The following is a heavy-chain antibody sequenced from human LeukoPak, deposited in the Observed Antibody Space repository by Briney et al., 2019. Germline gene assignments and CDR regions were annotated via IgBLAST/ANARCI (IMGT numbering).Heavy chain of an antibody. CDR1: GFTFSSYG. CDR3: AKLRPGSSSWVY. D-gene: IGHD6-13*01. V-gene: IGHV3-30*18. CDR2: ISYDGSNK. Sequence: GGSLRLSCAASGFTFSSYGMHWVRQAPGKGLEWVAVISYDGSNKYYADSVKGRFTISRDNSKNTLYLQMNSLRAEDTAVYYCAKLRPGSSSWVYWGQGTLVTVSS. J-gene: IGHJ4*02.